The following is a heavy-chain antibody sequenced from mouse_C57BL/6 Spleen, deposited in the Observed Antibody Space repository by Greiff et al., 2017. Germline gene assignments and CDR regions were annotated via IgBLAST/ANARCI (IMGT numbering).Heavy chain of an antibody. CDR2: ISDGGSYT. CDR3: AGWDYGSSYWYFDV. D-gene: IGHD1-1*01. V-gene: IGHV5-4*01. Sequence: ISDGGSYTYYPDNVKGRFTISRDNAKNNLYLQMSHLKSEDTAMYYCAGWDYGSSYWYFDVWGTGTTVTVSS. J-gene: IGHJ1*03.